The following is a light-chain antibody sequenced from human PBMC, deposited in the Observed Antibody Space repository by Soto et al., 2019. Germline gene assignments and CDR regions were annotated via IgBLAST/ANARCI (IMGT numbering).Light chain of an antibody. J-gene: IGLJ3*02. CDR2: SNI. Sequence: QAVVTQPPSVSGAPGQRVTISCTGSSSNIGAGYDVHWYQQLPGTAPKLLIYSNINRPSGVPDRFSGSRSGTSASLAIAGLQAEDEADYYCQSYDSLNGPGVFGGGTKLTVL. CDR3: QSYDSLNGPGV. V-gene: IGLV1-40*01. CDR1: SSNIGAGYD.